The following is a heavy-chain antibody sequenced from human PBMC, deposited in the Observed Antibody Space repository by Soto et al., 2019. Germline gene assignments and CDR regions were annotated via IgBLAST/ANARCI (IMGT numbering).Heavy chain of an antibody. CDR2: ISYDGSNK. J-gene: IGHJ6*04. D-gene: IGHD2-2*01. CDR3: ARDPFVDARRAINYYYYGMEV. Sequence: PGGSLRLSCAASGFTFSSYAMHWVRQAPGKGLEWVAVISYDGSNKYYADSVKGRFTISRDNSKNTLYLQMNSLRAEDTAVYYCARDPFVDARRAINYYYYGMEVWGKGTTVTVSS. V-gene: IGHV3-30-3*01. CDR1: GFTFSSYA.